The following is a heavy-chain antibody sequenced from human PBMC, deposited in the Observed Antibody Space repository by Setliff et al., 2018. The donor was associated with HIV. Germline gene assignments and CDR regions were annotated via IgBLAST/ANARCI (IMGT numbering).Heavy chain of an antibody. V-gene: IGHV4-39*07. CDR3: ARAPPGIQNDAFDV. CDR1: GFSFRNSFYN. CDR2: IYYSGTT. Sequence: SETLSLTCNVSGFSFRNSFYNWGWIRQPPGKGLEWIGAIYYSGTTYYNPSLKSRVTISVDTSKNQFSLRLTSVTAADTAAYYCARAPPGIQNDAFDVWGQGTMVTVSS. J-gene: IGHJ3*01.